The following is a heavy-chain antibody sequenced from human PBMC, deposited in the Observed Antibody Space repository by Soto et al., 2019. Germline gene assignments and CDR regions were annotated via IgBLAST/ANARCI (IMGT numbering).Heavy chain of an antibody. V-gene: IGHV3-21*01. CDR2: ISSSSSYI. CDR1: GFTFSSYS. J-gene: IGHJ4*02. Sequence: GGSLRLSCAASGFTFSSYSMNWVRQAPGKGLEWVSSISSSSSYIYYADSVKGRFTISRDNAKNSLYLQMNSLRAEDTAVYYCARGFSDRRIAVARTPSDYWGQGTLVTVSS. CDR3: ARGFSDRRIAVARTPSDY. D-gene: IGHD6-19*01.